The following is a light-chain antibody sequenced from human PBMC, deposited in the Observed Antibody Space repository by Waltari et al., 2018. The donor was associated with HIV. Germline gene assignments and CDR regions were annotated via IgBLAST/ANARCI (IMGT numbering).Light chain of an antibody. CDR1: SSDVGGYNY. V-gene: IGLV2-8*01. Sequence: QSALTQPPSASGSPGQSVTISCTGTSSDVGGYNYVSWYQQHPGKAPKLMIYEVSKRPSGVPDRLFGSKSGNTASLTVSGLQAEDEADYYCSSYAGSNTPVFGGGTKLTVL. CDR2: EVS. CDR3: SSYAGSNTPV. J-gene: IGLJ2*01.